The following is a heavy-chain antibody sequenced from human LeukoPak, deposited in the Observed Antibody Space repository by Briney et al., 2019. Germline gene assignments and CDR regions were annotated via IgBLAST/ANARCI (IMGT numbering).Heavy chain of an antibody. CDR3: AKDRYCSSTNCPYDY. V-gene: IGHV3-23*01. J-gene: IGHJ4*02. D-gene: IGHD2-2*01. Sequence: GSLRLSCAASGFTFSSYAMSWVRQAPGKGLEWVSGISVSDGSTYYADSVKGRFTMSRDNSNNMLFLQMNSLRAEDTAVYYCAKDRYCSSTNCPYDYWGQGTLVAVSS. CDR2: ISVSDGST. CDR1: GFTFSSYA.